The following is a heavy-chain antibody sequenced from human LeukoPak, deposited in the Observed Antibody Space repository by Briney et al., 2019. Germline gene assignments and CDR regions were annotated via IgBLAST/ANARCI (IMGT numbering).Heavy chain of an antibody. CDR3: ARPASGSYGYYYGMDV. CDR2: LNSDGSGT. V-gene: IGHV3-74*01. J-gene: IGHJ6*02. D-gene: IGHD3-16*01. Sequence: GGSLRLSCAASGFTFSSYWMHWVRQAPGKGLVWVSRLNSDGSGTSHADSVKGRFTISRDNAKNTLYLQMNSLRAEDTAVYYCARPASGSYGYYYGMDVWGQGATVTVSS. CDR1: GFTFSSYW.